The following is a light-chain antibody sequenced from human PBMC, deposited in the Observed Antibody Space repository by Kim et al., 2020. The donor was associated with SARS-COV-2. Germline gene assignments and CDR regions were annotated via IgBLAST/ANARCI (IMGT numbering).Light chain of an antibody. CDR3: QQYNSISPHT. V-gene: IGKV1-5*03. Sequence: DIQMTQSPSTLSASVGDRVTITCRASQSISSWLAWYQQKPGKAPKLLIYKASSLESGVPSRFSGSGSGTEFTLTISSLQPDDFATYYCQQYNSISPHTFGQGTKLAI. CDR2: KAS. J-gene: IGKJ2*01. CDR1: QSISSW.